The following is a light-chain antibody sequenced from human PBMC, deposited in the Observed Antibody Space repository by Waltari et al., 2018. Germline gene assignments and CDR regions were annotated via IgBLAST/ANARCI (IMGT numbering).Light chain of an antibody. J-gene: IGKJ4*01. CDR1: QDVSSY. V-gene: IGKV1-9*01. Sequence: IQLTQSPSSLSASVGDRVTITCRASQDVSSYLAWYQQKPGKAPKVLIYAASGLKSGVPGGFRGSGSGTDFTLTISSLQPEDSATYYCQQVNSDPFTFGGGTK. CDR3: QQVNSDPFT. CDR2: AAS.